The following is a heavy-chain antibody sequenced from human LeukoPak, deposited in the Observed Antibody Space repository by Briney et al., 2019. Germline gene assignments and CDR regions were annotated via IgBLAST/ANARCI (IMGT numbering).Heavy chain of an antibody. CDR2: ISSSSSYI. D-gene: IGHD1-26*01. CDR3: ETPTGGRGGAQYYFDY. V-gene: IGHV3-21*01. Sequence: GGSLRLSCAASGFTFSGYSMNLVRQAPGKGLEWGSSISSSSSYIYYADSVEGRFTISRDHAKNSLYLKMDGLSAEDRAVYYCETPTGGRGGAQYYFDYWGQGPLVTVSS. CDR1: GFTFSGYS. J-gene: IGHJ4*02.